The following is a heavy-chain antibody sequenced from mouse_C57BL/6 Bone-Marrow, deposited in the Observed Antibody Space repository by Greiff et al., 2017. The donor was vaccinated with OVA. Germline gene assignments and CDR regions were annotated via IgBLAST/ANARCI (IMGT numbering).Heavy chain of an antibody. J-gene: IGHJ1*03. V-gene: IGHV5-12*01. CDR1: GFTFSDYY. Sequence: EVQGVESGGGLVQPGGSLKLSCAASGFTFSDYYMYWVRQTPEKRLEWVAYISNGGGSTYYPDTVQGRFTISRDNAKNTLYLQMSRLKSEDTAMYYCARHSGLRPRYWYFDVWGTGTTVTVSS. CDR2: ISNGGGST. D-gene: IGHD2-4*01. CDR3: ARHSGLRPRYWYFDV.